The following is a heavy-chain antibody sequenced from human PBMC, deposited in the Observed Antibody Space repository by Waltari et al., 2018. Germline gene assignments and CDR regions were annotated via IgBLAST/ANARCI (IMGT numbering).Heavy chain of an antibody. CDR2: VFYSGRT. D-gene: IGHD2-21*01. J-gene: IGHJ4*02. CDR3: ANINRAVLGAYIY. V-gene: IGHV4-4*02. CDR1: GVSIRASNW. Sequence: QVHLEESGPRLVKPSGTLSLTCAVSGVSIRASNWWTWVRQPPGKGLEYIGEVFYSGRTQYNPSLKNRVTISVDKSRNNFSLQLTSVTAADTAVYFCANINRAVLGAYIYWGQGILVSVSS.